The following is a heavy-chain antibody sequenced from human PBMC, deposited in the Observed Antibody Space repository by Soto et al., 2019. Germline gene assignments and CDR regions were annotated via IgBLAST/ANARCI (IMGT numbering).Heavy chain of an antibody. J-gene: IGHJ4*02. V-gene: IGHV1-58*01. Sequence: ASVKVSCKASGFTFTSSAVQWVRQARGQRLEWIGWIVVGSGNTNYAQKFQERVTITRDMSTSTAYMELSSLRSENTAVYYCAAETQYYYDSSGYLVFDYWGQGTLVTVSS. D-gene: IGHD3-22*01. CDR2: IVVGSGNT. CDR3: AAETQYYYDSSGYLVFDY. CDR1: GFTFTSSA.